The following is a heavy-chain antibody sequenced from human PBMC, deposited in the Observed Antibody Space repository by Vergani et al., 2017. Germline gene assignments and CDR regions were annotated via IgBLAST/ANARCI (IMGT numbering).Heavy chain of an antibody. D-gene: IGHD7-27*01. CDR2: ISYDGSNK. CDR3: VTGDGPFDI. Sequence: QVQLVESGGGVVQPGRSLRLSCAASVFTFSSYGMHWVRQAPGKGLEWVAVISYDGSNKYYADSVKCRFTISRDNSKNTLYLQMNSLRAEDTAVYYCVTGDGPFDIWGQGTLVTVSS. V-gene: IGHV3-30*03. J-gene: IGHJ4*02. CDR1: VFTFSSYG.